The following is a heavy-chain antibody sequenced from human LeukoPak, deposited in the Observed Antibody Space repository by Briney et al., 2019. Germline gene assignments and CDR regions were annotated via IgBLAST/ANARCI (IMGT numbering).Heavy chain of an antibody. CDR2: MNPNSGHA. J-gene: IGHJ6*02. Sequence: ASVKVSCKASGYTFTSYGISWVRQATGQGLEWMGWMNPNSGHAGYAQKFQGRVTMTRDTSISTAYMELSSLTSEDTAVYYCVRVQSGSYARYGMDVWGQGTTVTVSS. V-gene: IGHV1-8*02. D-gene: IGHD1-26*01. CDR3: VRVQSGSYARYGMDV. CDR1: GYTFTSYG.